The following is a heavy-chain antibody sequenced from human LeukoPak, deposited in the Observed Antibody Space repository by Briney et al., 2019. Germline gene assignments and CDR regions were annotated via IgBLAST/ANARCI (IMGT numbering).Heavy chain of an antibody. J-gene: IGHJ5*02. CDR2: IYSSGSA. D-gene: IGHD6-19*01. CDR3: ARDVRYASGWSTPES. V-gene: IGHV4-4*07. Sequence: SETLSLTCTVSGGSIINHYWSWIRQPAGKGLEWIGRIYSSGSANYSPSLKSRVSMSIDTSNNHFSLNLTSVAAADTALYFCARDVRYASGWSTPESWGQGTLVTVSS. CDR1: GGSIINHY.